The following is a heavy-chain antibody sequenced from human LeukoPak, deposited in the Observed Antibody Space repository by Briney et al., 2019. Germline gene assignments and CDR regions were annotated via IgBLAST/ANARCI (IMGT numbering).Heavy chain of an antibody. CDR2: ISSSSSYI. D-gene: IGHD5-24*01. J-gene: IGHJ3*02. Sequence: GGSLRLSCAASGFTFSSYSMNWVRQAPGKGLEWVSSISSSSSYIYYADSVKGRFTISRDNAKNSLYLQMNSLRAEDTAVYYCATGEWMATGAFDIWGQGTMVTVSS. CDR3: ATGEWMATGAFDI. V-gene: IGHV3-21*04. CDR1: GFTFSSYS.